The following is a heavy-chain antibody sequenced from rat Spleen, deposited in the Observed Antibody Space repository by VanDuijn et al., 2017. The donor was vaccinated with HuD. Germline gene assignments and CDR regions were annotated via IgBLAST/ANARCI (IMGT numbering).Heavy chain of an antibody. J-gene: IGHJ1*01. Sequence: EVQLVESDGGLVQPGRSLKLSCVASGLIFSDYYMAWVRQAPKKGLEWVATINTSGSRTYYPDSVKGRFTISREDAKSSLYLQMNSLKSEDTATYYCARHCRDNYTHIPYWYFDFWGPGTMVTVSS. CDR1: GLIFSDYY. V-gene: IGHV5-7*01. CDR3: ARHCRDNYTHIPYWYFDF. CDR2: INTSGSRT. D-gene: IGHD3-6*01.